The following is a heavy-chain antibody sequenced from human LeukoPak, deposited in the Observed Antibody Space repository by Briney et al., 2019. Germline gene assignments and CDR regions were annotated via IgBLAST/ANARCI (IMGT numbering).Heavy chain of an antibody. CDR2: ISGSGGST. V-gene: IGHV3-23*01. J-gene: IGHJ3*02. Sequence: GGSLRLSCAASGFTFSSYAMSWVRQAPGKGLEWVSAISGSGGSTYYADSVKGRFTISRDNSKNTPYLQMNSLRAEDTAVYYCAKVRVLLLWFGEFDAFDIWGQGTMVTVSS. CDR3: AKVRVLLLWFGEFDAFDI. D-gene: IGHD3-10*01. CDR1: GFTFSSYA.